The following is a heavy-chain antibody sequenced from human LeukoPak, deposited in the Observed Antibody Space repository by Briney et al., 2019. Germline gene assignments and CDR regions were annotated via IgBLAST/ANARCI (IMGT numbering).Heavy chain of an antibody. J-gene: IGHJ5*02. CDR3: AREREVATYYFDP. V-gene: IGHV3-30-3*01. CDR1: GFTFSSYV. CDR2: ISYDGSNK. Sequence: PGGSLRLSCAASGFTFSSYVMHWVRQAPGKGLEWLAVISYDGSNKYYADSVKGRVTISRDNSKSTVYLQMNSLRGEDTAVYYCAREREVATYYFDPWGQGTLVTVSS. D-gene: IGHD5-12*01.